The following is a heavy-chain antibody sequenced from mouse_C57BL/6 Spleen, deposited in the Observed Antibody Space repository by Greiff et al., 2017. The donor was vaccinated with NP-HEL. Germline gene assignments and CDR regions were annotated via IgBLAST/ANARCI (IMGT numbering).Heavy chain of an antibody. V-gene: IGHV5-9*01. CDR1: GFTFSSYT. CDR3: ARHGGLRLFWYFDV. D-gene: IGHD1-1*01. J-gene: IGHJ1*03. Sequence: EVKLMESGGGLVKPGGSLKLSCAASGFTFSSYTMSWVRQTPEKRLEWVATISGGGGNTYYPDSVKGRFTISRDNAKNTLYLQMSSLRSDDTALYYCARHGGLRLFWYFDVWGTGTTVTVSS. CDR2: ISGGGGNT.